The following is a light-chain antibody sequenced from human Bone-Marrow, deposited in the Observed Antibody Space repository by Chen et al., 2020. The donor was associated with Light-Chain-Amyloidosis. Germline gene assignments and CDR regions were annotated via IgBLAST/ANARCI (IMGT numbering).Light chain of an antibody. CDR1: SGSIATNY. Sequence: NFMLTQPHSVSESPGKTVIISCTRSSGSIATNYVQWYQQRPGSSPTTVIYEDAQRPSGVPARFSGSIDRSSNSASLTISGLKTEDEADYYCQSYQGSSQGVFGGGTKLTVL. CDR3: QSYQGSSQGV. V-gene: IGLV6-57*01. CDR2: EDA. J-gene: IGLJ3*02.